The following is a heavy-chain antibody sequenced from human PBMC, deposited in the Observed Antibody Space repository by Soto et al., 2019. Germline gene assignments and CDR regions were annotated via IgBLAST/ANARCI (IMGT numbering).Heavy chain of an antibody. CDR2: TSYDGSNK. J-gene: IGHJ4*02. V-gene: IGHV3-30*19. D-gene: IGHD3-16*01. Sequence: ESGGGVVQPGTSLRLSCVGSGFTFRSYVIHWVRQAPGKGLEWVALTSYDGSNKYYDDPVKGRFTISRDNSRNTVDLQMDSLRLEDTALYYCARWGTTGGLDVWGQGTLVSVSS. CDR3: ARWGTTGGLDV. CDR1: GFTFRSYV.